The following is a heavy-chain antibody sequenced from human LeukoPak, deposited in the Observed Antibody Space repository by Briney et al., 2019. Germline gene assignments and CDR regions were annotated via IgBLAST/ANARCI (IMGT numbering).Heavy chain of an antibody. V-gene: IGHV3-15*07. CDR1: GFTFSNAW. Sequence: GGSLRLSCAASGFTFSNAWMNWVRQAPGKGLEWVGRIKSKTDGGTTDYAAAVKGRFTISRDDSKTTLYLQMNSLKTEDTAVYYCTTAHLAYYYYGMDVWGQGTTVTVSS. CDR3: TTAHLAYYYYGMDV. J-gene: IGHJ6*02. CDR2: IKSKTDGGTT.